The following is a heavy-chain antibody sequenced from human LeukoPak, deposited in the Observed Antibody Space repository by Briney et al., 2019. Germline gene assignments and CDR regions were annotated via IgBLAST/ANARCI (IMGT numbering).Heavy chain of an antibody. D-gene: IGHD5-24*01. CDR2: IYYSGST. CDR3: ARGGRRDGYNLAMGYYFDY. V-gene: IGHV4-59*01. J-gene: IGHJ4*02. Sequence: NPSETLSLTCTVSGGSISSYYWSWIRQPPGKGLEWIGYIYYSGSTNYNPSLKSRVTISVDTSKNQFSLKLSSVTAADTAVYYCARGGRRDGYNLAMGYYFDYWGQGTLVTVSS. CDR1: GGSISSYY.